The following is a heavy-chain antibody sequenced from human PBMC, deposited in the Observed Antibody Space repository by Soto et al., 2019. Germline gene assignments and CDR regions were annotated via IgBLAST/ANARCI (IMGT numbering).Heavy chain of an antibody. CDR1: GYTFIDLY. CDR3: ATSRTSIAVTGETEYYFDY. CDR2: INPNSGGT. D-gene: IGHD6-19*01. J-gene: IGHJ4*02. Sequence: QVQLVQSGAEVKKPGASVKVSCKTSGYTFIDLYIHWVRQAPGQGLEWMGWINPNSGGTNYAQNFQGRVTMTRDTSISSVYKELSRLRSDDTAVYYCATSRTSIAVTGETEYYFDYWGQGILVAVSS. V-gene: IGHV1-2*02.